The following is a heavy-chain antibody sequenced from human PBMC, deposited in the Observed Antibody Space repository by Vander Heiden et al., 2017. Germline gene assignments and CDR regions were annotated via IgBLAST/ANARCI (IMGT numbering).Heavy chain of an antibody. CDR2: ISSGSSYI. CDR3: AGVIEARPY. Sequence: EVQLVESGGGLVKPGESLRLSCAGSGFTFSSYSMNWVRQAPGKGLEWVSFISSGSSYIYYADSVKGRFTISRDNAKNSLYLQMHSLKAEDTAVYYCAGVIEARPYWGQGTLVTVSS. CDR1: GFTFSSYS. V-gene: IGHV3-21*01. J-gene: IGHJ4*02. D-gene: IGHD6-6*01.